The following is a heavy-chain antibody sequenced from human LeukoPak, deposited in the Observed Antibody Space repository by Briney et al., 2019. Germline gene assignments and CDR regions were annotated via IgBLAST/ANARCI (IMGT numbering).Heavy chain of an antibody. V-gene: IGHV1-18*01. D-gene: IGHD3-10*01. CDR3: ARERRDFYGSGKGWFDP. J-gene: IGHJ5*02. CDR1: GYTFTSYG. CDR2: ISAYNGNT. Sequence: ASVKVSCKASGYTFTSYGISWVRQAPGQGLEWMGWISAYNGNTNYAQKLQGRVTMTTDTSTSTAYMELRGLRSDDTAVYYCARERRDFYGSGKGWFDPWGQGTLVTVSS.